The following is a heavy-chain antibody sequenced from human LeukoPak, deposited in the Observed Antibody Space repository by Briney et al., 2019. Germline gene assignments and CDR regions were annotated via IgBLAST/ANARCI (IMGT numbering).Heavy chain of an antibody. V-gene: IGHV3-48*01. J-gene: IGHJ3*02. CDR3: ARDSASCRGCAFDI. CDR1: GFTFSSYS. Sequence: GGSLRLSCAASGFTFSSYSMNWVRQAPGKGLEWVSYISSSSSTIYYADSVKGRVTISRDNAMNFLYLQLNSLRVDDTAVYYCARDSASCRGCAFDIWGQGTVVTVSS. CDR2: ISSSSSTI. D-gene: IGHD2-2*01.